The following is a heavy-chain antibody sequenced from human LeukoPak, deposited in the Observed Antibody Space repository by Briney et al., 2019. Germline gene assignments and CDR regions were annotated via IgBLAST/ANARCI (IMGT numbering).Heavy chain of an antibody. D-gene: IGHD5-18*01. CDR1: GFTFSNYG. Sequence: GRSLRLSCAASGFTFSNYGMLWVRQVPGKKLEWVAVISYDGSNKYYADSVKGRFTISRDNSKNTLYLQMNSLRAEDTAVYYCAKEGDTAMGDYWGQGTLVTVSS. CDR3: AKEGDTAMGDY. J-gene: IGHJ4*02. CDR2: ISYDGSNK. V-gene: IGHV3-30*18.